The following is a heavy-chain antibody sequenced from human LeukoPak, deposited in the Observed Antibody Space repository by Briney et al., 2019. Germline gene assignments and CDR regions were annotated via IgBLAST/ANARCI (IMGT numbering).Heavy chain of an antibody. CDR3: ARDADSMAAAGTFDY. V-gene: IGHV4-39*07. Sequence: SETLSLTCTVSGVSISSSSYFWAWIRQSPGKGLEWIGTIYYNGDTYYNPSLKSRVTISLDTSKNHFSLRLSSVTAADTAVYYCARDADSMAAAGTFDYWGQGTLVTVSS. CDR2: IYYNGDT. D-gene: IGHD6-25*01. CDR1: GVSISSSSYF. J-gene: IGHJ4*02.